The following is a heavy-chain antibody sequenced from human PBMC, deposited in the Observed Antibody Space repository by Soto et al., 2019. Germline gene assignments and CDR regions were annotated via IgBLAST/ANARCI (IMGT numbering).Heavy chain of an antibody. J-gene: IGHJ3*02. Sequence: ASVKVSCKASGYTFTSYGISWVRQAPGQGLEWMGWISAYNGNTNYAQKLQGRVTMTTDTSTSTAYMELRSLRSDDTAVYYCARDPRLHCCSNSCYFAAFGGAALDIWGQGSMVTV. CDR3: ARDPRLHCCSNSCYFAAFGGAALDI. D-gene: IGHD2-2*01. CDR1: GYTFTSYG. V-gene: IGHV1-18*01. CDR2: ISAYNGNT.